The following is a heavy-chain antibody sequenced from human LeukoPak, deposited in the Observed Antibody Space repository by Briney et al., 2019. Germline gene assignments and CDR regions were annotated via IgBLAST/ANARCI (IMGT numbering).Heavy chain of an antibody. D-gene: IGHD3-22*01. CDR1: GFTFSSYS. CDR2: ISGSGGST. CDR3: AKDHPYYYDSSAFDY. V-gene: IGHV3-23*01. J-gene: IGHJ4*02. Sequence: GGSLRLSCAASGFTFSSYSMNWVRQAPGKGLEWVSAISGSGGSTYYADSVKGRFTISRDNSKNTLYLQMNSLRAEDTAVYYCAKDHPYYYDSSAFDYWGQGTLVTVSS.